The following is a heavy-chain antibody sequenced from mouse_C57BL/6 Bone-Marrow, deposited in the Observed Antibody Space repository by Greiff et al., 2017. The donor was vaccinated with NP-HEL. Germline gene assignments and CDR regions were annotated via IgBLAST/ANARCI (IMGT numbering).Heavy chain of an antibody. CDR3: ARGSTWFAY. D-gene: IGHD1-1*01. J-gene: IGHJ3*01. CDR1: GYSITSGYY. CDR2: ISYDGSN. V-gene: IGHV3-6*01. Sequence: EVQLVESGPGLVKPSQSLSLTCSVTGYSITSGYYWNWIRQFPGNNLEWMGYISYDGSNNYNPSLKNRISITRDTSKNQVFLKLNSVTTEDTATYYCARGSTWFAYWGQGTLVTVSA.